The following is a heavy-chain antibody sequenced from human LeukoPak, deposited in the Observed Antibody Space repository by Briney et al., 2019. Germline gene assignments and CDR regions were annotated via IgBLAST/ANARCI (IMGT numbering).Heavy chain of an antibody. CDR1: GGTLSSYA. D-gene: IGHD3-22*01. CDR3: ARALYEDYYDSSGPGI. CDR2: IIPILGIA. V-gene: IGHV1-69*04. Sequence: SVKVSCKASGGTLSSYAISWVRQAPGQGLEWMGRIIPILGIANYAQKFQGRVTITADKSTSTAYMELSSLRSEDTAVYYCARALYEDYYDSSGPGIWGQGTMVTVSS. J-gene: IGHJ3*02.